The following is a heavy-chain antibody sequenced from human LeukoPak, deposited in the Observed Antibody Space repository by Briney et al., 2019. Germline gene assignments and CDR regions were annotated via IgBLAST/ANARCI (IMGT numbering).Heavy chain of an antibody. CDR3: ARRGGGRYTD. J-gene: IGHJ4*02. D-gene: IGHD3-16*01. Sequence: SETLSLTCTVSGGSISSGSYYWSWIRQPAGKGLEWIGRIFTSGSTNYNPSLKSRVTISVDTSKNQFSLKLSSVTAADTAVYYCARRGGGRYTDWGQGTLVTVSS. CDR2: IFTSGST. CDR1: GGSISSGSYY. V-gene: IGHV4-61*02.